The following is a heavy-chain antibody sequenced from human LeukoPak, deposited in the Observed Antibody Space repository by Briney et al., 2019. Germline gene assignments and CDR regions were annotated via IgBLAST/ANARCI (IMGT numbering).Heavy chain of an antibody. CDR3: ARSLTYYDILTGYRGYNWFDP. CDR2: INTNTGNP. Sequence: ASVKVSCKASGYTFTSYAMNWVRQAPGQGLEWMGWINTNTGNPTYAQGFTGRFVFSLDTSVSTAYLQISSLKTEDTAVYYCARSLTYYDILTGYRGYNWFDPWGQGTLVTVSS. CDR1: GYTFTSYA. V-gene: IGHV7-4-1*02. D-gene: IGHD3-9*01. J-gene: IGHJ5*02.